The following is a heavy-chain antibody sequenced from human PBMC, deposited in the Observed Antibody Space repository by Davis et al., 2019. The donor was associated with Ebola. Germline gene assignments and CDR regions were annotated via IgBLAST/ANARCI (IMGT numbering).Heavy chain of an antibody. CDR3: IAVAGVDY. D-gene: IGHD6-19*01. V-gene: IGHV3-53*01. J-gene: IGHJ4*02. Sequence: ETLSLTCAVYGGSFSGYYWSWVRQAPGKGLEWVSVIYSGGSTYYADSVKGRFTISRDNSKNTLYLQMNSLRAEDTAVYYCIAVAGVDYWGQGTLVTVSS. CDR1: GGSFSGYY. CDR2: IYSGGST.